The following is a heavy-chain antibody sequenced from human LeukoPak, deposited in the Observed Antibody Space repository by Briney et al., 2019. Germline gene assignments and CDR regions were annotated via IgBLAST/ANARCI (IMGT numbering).Heavy chain of an antibody. CDR3: AMVRGVVSAFDI. V-gene: IGHV4-39*07. CDR2: IYHSGST. D-gene: IGHD3-10*01. CDR1: GGSISSSSYY. Sequence: SETLSLTCTVSGGSISSSSYYWGWIRQPPGKGPEWIGSIYHSGSTYYNPSLKSRVTISVDTSKNQFSLKLSSVTAADTAVYYGAMVRGVVSAFDIWGQGTMVTVSS. J-gene: IGHJ3*02.